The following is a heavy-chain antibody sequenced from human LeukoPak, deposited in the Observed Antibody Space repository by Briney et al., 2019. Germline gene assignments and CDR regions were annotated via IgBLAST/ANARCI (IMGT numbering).Heavy chain of an antibody. Sequence: PGGSLRLSCAASGFTFSSYEMNWVRQAPGKGLEWVAVIWYDGTNKYYADSVKGRFTISRDNSKNTMYLQMNSLRAEDTAMYYCAKDRDTAMEIDYWSQGTLVTASS. CDR1: GFTFSSYE. J-gene: IGHJ4*02. D-gene: IGHD5-18*01. CDR2: IWYDGTNK. V-gene: IGHV3-33*06. CDR3: AKDRDTAMEIDY.